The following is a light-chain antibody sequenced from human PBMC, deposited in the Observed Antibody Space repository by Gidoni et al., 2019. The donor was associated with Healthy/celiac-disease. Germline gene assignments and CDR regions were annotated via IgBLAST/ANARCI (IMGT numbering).Light chain of an antibody. CDR3: QQSYSTPPT. Sequence: DIQMTQSPSSLSASVGDRVTITCRASQSIRSYLNWYQQKPGKAPKLLIYAASSLQSGVPSRFSGSGSGTDFTLTISSLQPEDFATYYCQQSYSTPPTFXGXTKVXIK. CDR2: AAS. CDR1: QSIRSY. V-gene: IGKV1-39*01. J-gene: IGKJ4*01.